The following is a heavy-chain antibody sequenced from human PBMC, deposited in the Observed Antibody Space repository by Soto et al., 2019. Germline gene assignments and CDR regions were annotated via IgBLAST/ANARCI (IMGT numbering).Heavy chain of an antibody. CDR2: INSDGSAT. V-gene: IGHV3-74*01. D-gene: IGHD6-13*01. CDR3: ARDGYSSTWYEGFDH. CDR1: GFTFSSYW. Sequence: EVQLVESGGGLVQPGGSLRLSCAASGFTFSSYWMHWVRQAPGKGLVWVSRINSDGSATTYADSVKGRFTISRDNAKNTLFLQMDSLRGEDTAVYYCARDGYSSTWYEGFDHWGQGALVTVSS. J-gene: IGHJ4*02.